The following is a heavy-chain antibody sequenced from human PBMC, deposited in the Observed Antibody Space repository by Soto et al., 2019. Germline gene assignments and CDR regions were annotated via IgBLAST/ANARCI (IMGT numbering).Heavy chain of an antibody. CDR1: GFTFDDYT. D-gene: IGHD1-1*01. Sequence: GGSLRLSCAASGFTFDDYTMHWVRQAPGKGLEWVSFINWDSIQTRYADSVKGRFTISRDNSRNSLYLQMDSLRSEDSAFYYCAKDSATTGTFWFFDLWGRGTMVTVYS. CDR2: INWDSIQT. J-gene: IGHJ2*01. CDR3: AKDSATTGTFWFFDL. V-gene: IGHV3-43*01.